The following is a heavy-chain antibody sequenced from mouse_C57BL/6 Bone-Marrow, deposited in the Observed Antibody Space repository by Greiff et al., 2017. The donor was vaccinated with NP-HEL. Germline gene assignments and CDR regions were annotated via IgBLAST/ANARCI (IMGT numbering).Heavy chain of an antibody. CDR2: INPNNGGT. Sequence: EVKLQQSGPELVKPGASVKMSCKASGYTFTDYNMHWVKQSHGKSLEWIGYINPNNGGTSYNQKFKGKATLTVNKSSSTAYMELRSLTSEDSAVYYCARSVGGYWYFDVWGTGTTVTVSS. CDR3: ARSVGGYWYFDV. J-gene: IGHJ1*03. CDR1: GYTFTDYN. V-gene: IGHV1-22*01.